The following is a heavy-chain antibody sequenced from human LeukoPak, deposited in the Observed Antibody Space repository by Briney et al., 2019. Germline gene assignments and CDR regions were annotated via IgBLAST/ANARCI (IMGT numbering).Heavy chain of an antibody. CDR3: AKADSSSWYEVTGSFDY. D-gene: IGHD6-13*01. Sequence: GGSLRLSCAASGFTFSSYAMSWVRQAPGKGLEWVSAISGSGGSTYYADSVKGRFTISRDNSKNTLYLQMNSLRAEDTAVYYCAKADSSSWYEVTGSFDYWGQGTLVTVSS. V-gene: IGHV3-23*01. CDR1: GFTFSSYA. J-gene: IGHJ4*02. CDR2: ISGSGGST.